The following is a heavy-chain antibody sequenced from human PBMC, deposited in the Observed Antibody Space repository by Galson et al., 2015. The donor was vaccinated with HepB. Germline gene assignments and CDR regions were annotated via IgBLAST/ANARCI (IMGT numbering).Heavy chain of an antibody. CDR3: AISPLVKKDIDPTFDGPRGSREPYFDS. J-gene: IGHJ4*02. V-gene: IGHV1-69*02. Sequence: SVKVSCKASGGNLDTLTISWVRQVPGQGLQWMGRIIPLLRKTKYAQTFHGRVTITADKSTNTVYMELRSLRYEDAAVYYCAISPLVKKDIDPTFDGPRGSREPYFDSGGQGTLLTVSS. D-gene: IGHD2/OR15-2a*01. CDR1: GGNLDTLT. CDR2: IIPLLRKT.